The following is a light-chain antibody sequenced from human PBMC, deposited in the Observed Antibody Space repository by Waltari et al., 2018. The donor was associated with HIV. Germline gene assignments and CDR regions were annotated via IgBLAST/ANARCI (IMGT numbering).Light chain of an antibody. CDR2: GSF. Sequence: DIQMTQSPSSLSASIGDTVSTSCRASQDISNSVSWFQQQPGKVPKLLVHGSFILQRGVPSRFSGSGSGTDYTLTISGLQAEDFSTYFCQQYFGVPLTFGGGTRVDI. V-gene: IGKV1-NL1*01. J-gene: IGKJ4*01. CDR1: QDISNS. CDR3: QQYFGVPLT.